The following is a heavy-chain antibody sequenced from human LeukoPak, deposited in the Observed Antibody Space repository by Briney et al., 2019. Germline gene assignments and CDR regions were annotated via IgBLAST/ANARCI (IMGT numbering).Heavy chain of an antibody. D-gene: IGHD1-26*01. CDR3: AKDLIVGATSNYFDY. J-gene: IGHJ4*02. Sequence: PGGSLRLSCAASGFTFSSYAMNWVRQAPGKGLEWVSAISGSGGSTYYADSVKGRFTISRDNSKNTLYLQMNSLRAEDTAVYYCAKDLIVGATSNYFDYWGQGTLVTVSS. V-gene: IGHV3-23*01. CDR1: GFTFSSYA. CDR2: ISGSGGST.